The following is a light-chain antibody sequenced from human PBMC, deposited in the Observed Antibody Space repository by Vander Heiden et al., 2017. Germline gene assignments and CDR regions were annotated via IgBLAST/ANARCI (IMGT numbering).Light chain of an antibody. CDR3: QQYNNWPRT. V-gene: IGKV3-15*01. CDR1: QSVSSD. J-gene: IGKJ1*01. Sequence: EKAMTHPPATLSVSPRERPTLSCRASQSVSSDLAWYQQKPGKAPKLLIYGASTRATGIPARFSGSGSGTEFTLTISSLQSEDFAVYYCQQYNNWPRTFGQGTKLEIK. CDR2: GAS.